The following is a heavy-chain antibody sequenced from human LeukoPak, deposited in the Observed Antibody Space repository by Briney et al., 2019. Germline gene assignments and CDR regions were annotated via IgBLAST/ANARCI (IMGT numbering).Heavy chain of an antibody. CDR1: GFTFSNGW. D-gene: IGHD2-2*02. CDR2: IKSKSERGTT. V-gene: IGHV3-15*01. CDR3: TSNLYCSTSSCYTLDN. Sequence: WRSLRLSCAASGFTFSNGWMSWVRQAPGKGLEWVGRIKSKSERGTTDYAAPVKGRFTISRDGSTNTVYLHMNSLNTEDTAVYFCTSNLYCSTSSCYTLDNWGQGTLVAVSP. J-gene: IGHJ4*02.